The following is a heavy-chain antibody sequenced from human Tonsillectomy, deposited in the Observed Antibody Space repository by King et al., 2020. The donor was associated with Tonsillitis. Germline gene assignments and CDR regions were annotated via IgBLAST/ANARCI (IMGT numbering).Heavy chain of an antibody. J-gene: IGHJ4*02. V-gene: IGHV5-51*01. CDR2: IYPGDSDT. CDR3: ARHKSYYGSGSYFAEIDY. CDR1: GYSFTTYW. Sequence: QLGQSGAEVKKPGESLKISCQGTGYSFTTYWIGWVRQMPGKGLEWMGIIYPGDSDTRYGPSFQGQVTISADKSISTAYLQWSGLKASDTAMYFCARHKSYYGSGSYFAEIDYWGQGTLLTVSS. D-gene: IGHD3-10*01.